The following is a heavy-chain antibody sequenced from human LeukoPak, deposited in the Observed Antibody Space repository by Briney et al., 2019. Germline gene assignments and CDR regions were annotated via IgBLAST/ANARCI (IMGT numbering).Heavy chain of an antibody. J-gene: IGHJ6*03. D-gene: IGHD2-15*01. CDR3: ARGSGIVVVVAATRDYYYYYYMDV. V-gene: IGHV4-34*01. Sequence: SETLSLTCAVYDGSFSGYYWSWIRQPPGKGLEWIGEINHSGSTNYNPSLKSRVTISVDTSKNQFSLKLSSVTAADTAVYYCARGSGIVVVVAATRDYYYYYYMDVWGKGTTVTVSS. CDR1: DGSFSGYY. CDR2: INHSGST.